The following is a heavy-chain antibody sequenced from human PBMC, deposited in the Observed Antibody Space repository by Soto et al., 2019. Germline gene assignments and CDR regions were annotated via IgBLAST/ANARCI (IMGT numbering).Heavy chain of an antibody. Sequence: SETLSLTCTVSGGSISSYYWSWIRQPPGKGLEWIGYIYYSGSTNYNPSLKSRVTISVDTSKNQFSLKLSSVTAADTAVYYCAREWHIVVVGGARPYNWFDPWGQGTLVTVSA. CDR2: IYYSGST. CDR1: GGSISSYY. D-gene: IGHD2-21*01. J-gene: IGHJ5*02. V-gene: IGHV4-59*01. CDR3: AREWHIVVVGGARPYNWFDP.